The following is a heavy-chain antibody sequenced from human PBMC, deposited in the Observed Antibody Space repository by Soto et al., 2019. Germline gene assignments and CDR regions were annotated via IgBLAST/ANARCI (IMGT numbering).Heavy chain of an antibody. V-gene: IGHV4-59*01. Sequence: SETLSLTCTVSGGSISSYYWSWVRQPPGKGLEWIGYIYFSGSTNYNPSLKSRVTISVDTSKNQFSLKLSSVTAADTALYYCARAWGGHVEDYWGQGTLVTVSS. D-gene: IGHD3-16*01. CDR1: GGSISSYY. CDR2: IYFSGST. J-gene: IGHJ4*02. CDR3: ARAWGGHVEDY.